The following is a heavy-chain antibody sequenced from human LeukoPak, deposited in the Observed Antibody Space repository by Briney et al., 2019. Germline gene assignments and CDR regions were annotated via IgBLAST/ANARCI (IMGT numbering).Heavy chain of an antibody. Sequence: GGSLRLSCAASGFTSSSYGMHWVRQVPGKGLEWVAFIRYDGSNKYYADSVKGRFTISRDNSKNTLYLQMNSLRAEDTAVYYCAKDLPPFAGVVVPAGTEWGQGTLVTVSS. CDR3: AKDLPPFAGVVVPAGTE. V-gene: IGHV3-30*02. J-gene: IGHJ4*02. CDR2: IRYDGSNK. D-gene: IGHD2-2*01. CDR1: GFTSSSYG.